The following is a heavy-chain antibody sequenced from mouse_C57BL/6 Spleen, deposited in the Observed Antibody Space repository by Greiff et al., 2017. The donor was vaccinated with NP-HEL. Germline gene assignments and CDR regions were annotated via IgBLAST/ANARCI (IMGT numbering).Heavy chain of an antibody. V-gene: IGHV1-82*01. CDR2: IYPGDGDT. D-gene: IGHD1-1*01. Sequence: QVQLQQSGPELVKPGASVKISCKASGYAFSSSWMNWVKQRPGKGLEWIGRIYPGDGDTNYNGKFKGKATLTADKSSSTAYMQLSSLTSEDSAVYFCARQYYGSSCDYWGKGTTLTVSS. J-gene: IGHJ2*01. CDR3: ARQYYGSSCDY. CDR1: GYAFSSSW.